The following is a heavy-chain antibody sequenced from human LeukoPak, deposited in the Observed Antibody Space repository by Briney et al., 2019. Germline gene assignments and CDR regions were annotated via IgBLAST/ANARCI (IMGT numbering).Heavy chain of an antibody. CDR2: IYSGGST. J-gene: IGHJ4*02. Sequence: GGSLRLSCAASGFTFSSYWMSWVRQAPGKGLEWVSVIYSGGSTYYADSVKGRFTISRDNSKNTLYLQMNSLRAEDTAVYYCARDNYDSSGYYPWWGQGTLVTVSS. D-gene: IGHD3-22*01. CDR3: ARDNYDSSGYYPW. V-gene: IGHV3-66*01. CDR1: GFTFSSYW.